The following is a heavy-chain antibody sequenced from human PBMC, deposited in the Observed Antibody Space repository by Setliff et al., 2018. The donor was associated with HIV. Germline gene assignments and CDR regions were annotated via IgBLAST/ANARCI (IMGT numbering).Heavy chain of an antibody. V-gene: IGHV4-34*01. CDR2: INEKVST. J-gene: IGHJ6*02. CDR1: GGSFSGYY. Sequence: SETLSLTCAVYGGSFSGYYWSWIRQPPGKVLEWIGEINEKVSTNYNTSLKTRVTISVDTPKNQFSLKLSAVTAADTAVYYCARVRGRYYYHYAMDVWGQGTTVTVSS. D-gene: IGHD3-10*01. CDR3: ARVRGRYYYHYAMDV.